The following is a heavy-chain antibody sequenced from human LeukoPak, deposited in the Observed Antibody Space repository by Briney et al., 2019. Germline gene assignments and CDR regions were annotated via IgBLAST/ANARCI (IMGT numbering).Heavy chain of an antibody. CDR1: GGSISSYY. CDR3: ARRPTVTTSYFDY. J-gene: IGHJ4*02. V-gene: IGHV4-59*08. Sequence: SETLSLTCTVSGGSISSYYWSWIRQPPGKGLEWIVYIYYSGSTNYNPSLKSRVTISVDTSKNQFSLKLSSVTAADTAVYYCARRPTVTTSYFDYWGQGTLVTVSS. D-gene: IGHD4-17*01. CDR2: IYYSGST.